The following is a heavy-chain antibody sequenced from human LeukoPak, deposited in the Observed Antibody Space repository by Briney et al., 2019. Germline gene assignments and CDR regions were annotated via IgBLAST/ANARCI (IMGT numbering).Heavy chain of an antibody. CDR2: IYNDGSQE. Sequence: PGRSLRLSCTASGFTFSSYGMHWVRQAPGKGLEWVTFIYNDGSQEYYADSVKGRFSISRDNSKITLYLQMNSLRAEDTAVYYCAKDRTAGYDGLVDYWGRGTLVTVSS. V-gene: IGHV3-30*02. J-gene: IGHJ4*02. CDR1: GFTFSSYG. CDR3: AKDRTAGYDGLVDY. D-gene: IGHD5-12*01.